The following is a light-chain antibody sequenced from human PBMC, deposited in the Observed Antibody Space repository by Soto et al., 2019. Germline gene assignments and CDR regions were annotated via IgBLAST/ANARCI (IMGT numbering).Light chain of an antibody. V-gene: IGLV2-14*01. CDR3: SSYTSSSTVVG. CDR2: DVS. J-gene: IGLJ2*01. Sequence: QSALTQPASVSGSPGQSITISCTGTSRDVGGYNYVSWYQQHPGKAPKLLIYDVSHRPSGVSNRFSGSKSGNTASLTISGLQAEDEADYYCSSYTSSSTVVGFGGGTKLTVL. CDR1: SRDVGGYNY.